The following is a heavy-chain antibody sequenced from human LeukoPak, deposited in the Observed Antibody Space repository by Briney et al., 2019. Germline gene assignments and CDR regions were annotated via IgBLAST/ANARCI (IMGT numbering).Heavy chain of an antibody. Sequence: GGSLRLSCAASGFTFSSYAMSWVRQAPGKGLEWVSAISGSGGSTYYADSVKGRFTISRDNSKNTLYLQMNSLRAEDTAVYYCAKPTLRYFDWFLAGYWGQGTLVTVSS. V-gene: IGHV3-23*01. CDR2: ISGSGGST. CDR1: GFTFSSYA. CDR3: AKPTLRYFDWFLAGY. D-gene: IGHD3-9*01. J-gene: IGHJ4*02.